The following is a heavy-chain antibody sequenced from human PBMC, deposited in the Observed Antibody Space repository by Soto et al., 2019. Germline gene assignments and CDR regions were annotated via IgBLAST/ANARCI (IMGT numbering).Heavy chain of an antibody. Sequence: SETLSLTCTVSGGSIGSGDYYWSWIRQPPGKGLEWIGYIYYSGTTYYNPSLKSRVTISVDTSKNQFSLKVSSVTAADTAVYYCARALIQLWPHYYYGMDVWGQGTTVTVSS. CDR2: IYYSGTT. CDR3: ARALIQLWPHYYYGMDV. D-gene: IGHD5-18*01. V-gene: IGHV4-30-4*01. CDR1: GGSIGSGDYY. J-gene: IGHJ6*02.